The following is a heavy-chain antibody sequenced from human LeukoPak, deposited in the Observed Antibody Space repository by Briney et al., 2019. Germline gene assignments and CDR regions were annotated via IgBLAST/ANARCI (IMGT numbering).Heavy chain of an antibody. CDR3: AKERDNSSWYPYHPFDY. Sequence: PGGSLRLSCAASGFTFSSYGMHWVRQAPGKGLEWVAVISYDGSNKYYADSVKGRFTISRDNSKNTLYLQMNSLRAEDTAVYYCAKERDNSSWYPYHPFDYWGQGTLVTVSS. CDR1: GFTFSSYG. J-gene: IGHJ4*02. CDR2: ISYDGSNK. V-gene: IGHV3-30*18. D-gene: IGHD6-13*01.